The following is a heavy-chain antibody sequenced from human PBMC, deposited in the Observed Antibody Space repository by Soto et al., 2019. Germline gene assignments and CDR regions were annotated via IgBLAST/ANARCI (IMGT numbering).Heavy chain of an antibody. J-gene: IGHJ6*02. V-gene: IGHV5-51*01. D-gene: IGHD6-13*01. CDR2: IYPGDSDT. CDR1: GYSFTSYW. Sequence: GESLKISCKGSGYSFTSYWIGWVRQMPGKGLESMGIIYPGDSDTRYSPSFQGQVTISADKSISTAYLQWSSLKASDTAMYYCARRAAAVKYYYGMDVGGQGTRVTVSS. CDR3: ARRAAAVKYYYGMDV.